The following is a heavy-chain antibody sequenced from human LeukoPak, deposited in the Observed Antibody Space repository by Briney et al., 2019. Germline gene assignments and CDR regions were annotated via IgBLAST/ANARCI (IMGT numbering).Heavy chain of an antibody. Sequence: SETLSLTCTVSGGSISSYYWSWIRQPPGKGLEWIGYIYYSGSTNYNPSLKSRVTISVDTSKNQFSLKLSSVTAADTAVYYCARDLSSSWYGDDAFDIWGQGTTVTVSS. J-gene: IGHJ3*02. CDR2: IYYSGST. CDR3: ARDLSSSWYGDDAFDI. D-gene: IGHD6-13*01. CDR1: GGSISSYY. V-gene: IGHV4-59*01.